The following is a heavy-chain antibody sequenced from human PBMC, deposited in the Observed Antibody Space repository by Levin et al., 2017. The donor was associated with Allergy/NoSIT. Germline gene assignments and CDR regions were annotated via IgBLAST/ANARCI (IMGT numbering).Heavy chain of an antibody. CDR1: GFTFSDAW. CDR3: TTGSSCSIFDY. J-gene: IGHJ4*02. Sequence: GESLKISCAASGFTFSDAWMSWVRQAPGKGLEWVGRIKSKTDGGTTDYAAPVKGRLTLSRDESKNTLSLQSNSLKTEDTAMYYCTTGSSCSIFDYWGQGTLVTVSS. V-gene: IGHV3-15*01. CDR2: IKSKTDGGTT. D-gene: IGHD6-13*01.